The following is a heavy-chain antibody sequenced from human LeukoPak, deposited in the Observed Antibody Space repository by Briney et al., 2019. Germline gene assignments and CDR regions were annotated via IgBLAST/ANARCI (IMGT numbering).Heavy chain of an antibody. J-gene: IGHJ4*02. CDR1: GFTFSSYA. Sequence: GGSLRLSCAASGFTFSSYAASWVRQAPGKGLEWVSAISGSGGSTYYAHSVKGRFTLSRDKSKNTPYLQMNSLRAEDTGVYYCAKDVAYYDFWSGYSAQYWGKGTLVTV. CDR2: ISGSGGST. V-gene: IGHV3-23*01. D-gene: IGHD3-3*01. CDR3: AKDVAYYDFWSGYSAQY.